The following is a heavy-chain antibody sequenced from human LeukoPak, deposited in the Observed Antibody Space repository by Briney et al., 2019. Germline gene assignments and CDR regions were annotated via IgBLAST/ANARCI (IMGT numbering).Heavy chain of an antibody. D-gene: IGHD2-15*01. CDR1: GFTFSDYA. CDR3: AKRKDNRWHATFDY. J-gene: IGHJ4*02. CDR2: ISTHGGTT. V-gene: IGHV3-23*01. Sequence: GGSLRLSCVASGFTFSDYAMSWVRQAPGKGLEWVSSISTHGGTTNYADSVKGRFAISRDNSRNTLDLQMNSLRAEDSALYYCAKRKDNRWHATFDYWGQGTLVTVSS.